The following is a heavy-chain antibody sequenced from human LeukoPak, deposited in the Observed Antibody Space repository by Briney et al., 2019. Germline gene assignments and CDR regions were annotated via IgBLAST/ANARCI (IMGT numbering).Heavy chain of an antibody. CDR2: INPNSGGT. J-gene: IGHJ4*02. V-gene: IGHV1-2*02. CDR3: ARDTDSAGRSLNY. CDR1: GYTFTGYY. D-gene: IGHD6-19*01. Sequence: GASVKVSCKASGYTFTGYYMHWVRQAPGQGLEWMGWINPNSGGTNYAQKLQGRVTMTRDTSISTAYMELSRLRPDDTAVYYCARDTDSAGRSLNYWGQGTLVTVSS.